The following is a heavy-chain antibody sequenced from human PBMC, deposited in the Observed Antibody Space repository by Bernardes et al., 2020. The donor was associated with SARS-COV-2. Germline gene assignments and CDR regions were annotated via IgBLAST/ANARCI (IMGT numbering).Heavy chain of an antibody. D-gene: IGHD3-3*01. Sequence: SETLSLTCTVSGGSISSYYWSWIRQPPGKGLEWIGYIYYSGSTNYNPSLKSRVTISVDTSKNQFSPKLSSVTTADTAVYYCARGGSGYLRYYFDYWGQGTLVTVSS. CDR3: ARGGSGYLRYYFDY. J-gene: IGHJ4*02. CDR1: GGSISSYY. CDR2: IYYSGST. V-gene: IGHV4-59*01.